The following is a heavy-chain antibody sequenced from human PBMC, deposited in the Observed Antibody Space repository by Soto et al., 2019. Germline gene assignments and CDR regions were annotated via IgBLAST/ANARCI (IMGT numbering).Heavy chain of an antibody. Sequence: GGSLRLSCAASGFTFSSYAMHWVRQAPGKGLEWVAAISYDGPNQYYADSLKGRFTISRDNSKKMVYLQMTSLGPEDTAVYYCAKGGGSARDFDYWGQGALVTVSS. CDR3: AKGGGSARDFDY. CDR1: GFTFSSYA. D-gene: IGHD1-26*01. J-gene: IGHJ4*02. CDR2: ISYDGPNQ. V-gene: IGHV3-30*18.